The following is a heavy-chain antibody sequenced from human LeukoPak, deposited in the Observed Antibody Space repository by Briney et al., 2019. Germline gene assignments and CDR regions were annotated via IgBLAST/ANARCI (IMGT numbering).Heavy chain of an antibody. V-gene: IGHV3-30*18. CDR2: ISYDAFNK. CDR3: AKDVGKRAYYDFWSGYSGSYFDY. CDR1: EFTFSDYG. J-gene: IGHJ4*02. Sequence: GGSLRLSCRASEFTFSDYGMHWVRQAPGKGLEWVAVISYDAFNKYYADSVEGRFTISRDNSKNTLYLQMNSLRAEDTAVYYCAKDVGKRAYYDFWSGYSGSYFDYWGQGTLVTVSS. D-gene: IGHD3-3*01.